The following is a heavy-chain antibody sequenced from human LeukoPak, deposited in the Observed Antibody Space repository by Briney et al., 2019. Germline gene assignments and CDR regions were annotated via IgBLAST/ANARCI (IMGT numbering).Heavy chain of an antibody. CDR3: AITRDIVVVVAAPNFQH. CDR2: INPNSGGT. V-gene: IGHV1-2*06. Sequence: ASVKVSCKASGYTFTGYYMHWVRQAPGQGLEWIGRINPNSGGTNYAQKFQGRVTMTRDTSISTAYMELSRLRSEDTAVYYCAITRDIVVVVAAPNFQHWGQGTLVTVFS. J-gene: IGHJ1*01. CDR1: GYTFTGYY. D-gene: IGHD2-15*01.